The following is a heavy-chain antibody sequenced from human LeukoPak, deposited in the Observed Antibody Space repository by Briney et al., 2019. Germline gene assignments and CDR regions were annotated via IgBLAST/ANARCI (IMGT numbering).Heavy chain of an antibody. Sequence: PSETLSLTCAVYGGSFSGYYWSWIRQPPGKGLEWIGEINHSGSTNYNPSLKRRVTISVDTSKNQFSLKLSSVTAADTAVYHCARGPRVLDYWGQGTLVTVSS. CDR1: GGSFSGYY. CDR2: INHSGST. CDR3: ARGPRVLDY. V-gene: IGHV4-34*01. J-gene: IGHJ4*02.